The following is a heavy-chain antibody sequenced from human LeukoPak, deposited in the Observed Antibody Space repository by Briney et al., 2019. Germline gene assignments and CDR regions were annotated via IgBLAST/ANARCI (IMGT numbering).Heavy chain of an antibody. V-gene: IGHV1-3*01. CDR3: AREEGSYYFFDY. CDR2: INAGNGNT. CDR1: GYTFTSYA. D-gene: IGHD3-10*01. Sequence: GASVKVSRKASGYTFTSYAMHWVRQAPGQRLEWMGWINAGNGNTKYSQKFQGRVTITRDTSASTAYMELSSLRSEDTAVYYCAREEGSYYFFDYWGQGTLVTVSS. J-gene: IGHJ4*02.